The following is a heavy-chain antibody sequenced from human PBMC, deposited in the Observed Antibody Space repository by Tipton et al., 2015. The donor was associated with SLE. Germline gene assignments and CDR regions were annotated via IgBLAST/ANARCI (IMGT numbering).Heavy chain of an antibody. V-gene: IGHV4-31*03. J-gene: IGHJ4*02. D-gene: IGHD2-2*01. CDR3: ARGLSSVAQLDY. CDR1: GGSISSGGYY. Sequence: TLSLTCTVSGGSISSGGYYWSWIRQHPGKGLEWIGYIYYSGSTYYNPSFKSRVTISVDTAKNQFSLKLSTVTAAETAVYYCARGLSSVAQLDYWGQGTLVTVSS. CDR2: IYYSGST.